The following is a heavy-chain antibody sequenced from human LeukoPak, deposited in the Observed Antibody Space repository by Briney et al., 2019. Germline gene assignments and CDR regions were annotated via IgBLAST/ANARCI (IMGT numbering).Heavy chain of an antibody. CDR1: GYTFTGYY. Sequence: GASVKVSCKASGYTFTGYYMHWVRQAPGQGLEWMGWINPNSGGTNYAQKFQGRVTMTRDTSISTAYMELSRLRSDDTAVYYCASRTTDYGGNGAFDIWGQGTMVTVSS. CDR3: ASRTTDYGGNGAFDI. D-gene: IGHD4-23*01. CDR2: INPNSGGT. V-gene: IGHV1-2*02. J-gene: IGHJ3*02.